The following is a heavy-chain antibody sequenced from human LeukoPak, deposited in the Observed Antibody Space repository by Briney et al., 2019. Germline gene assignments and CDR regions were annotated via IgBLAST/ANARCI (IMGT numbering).Heavy chain of an antibody. V-gene: IGHV3-23*01. CDR1: GFPFTTYA. CDR3: AKSRNFYYYFMEV. J-gene: IGHJ6*03. Sequence: GGSLRLSCAASGFPFTTYAMSWVRQAPGKGLEWVSGISGGDYTEHADSVKGRFTISRDNSKNTLYLQMNTLRVEDTALYYCAKSRNFYYYFMEVSGRGTKVTISS. CDR2: ISGGDYT.